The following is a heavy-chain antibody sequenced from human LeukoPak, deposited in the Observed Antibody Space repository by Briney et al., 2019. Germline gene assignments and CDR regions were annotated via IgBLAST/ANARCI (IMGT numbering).Heavy chain of an antibody. CDR2: IYYSGST. Sequence: SETLSLTCTVSGGSISSSSYYWGWIRQPPGKGLEWIGSIYYSGSTYYSPSLKSRVTISVDTSKNQFSLKLSSVTAADTAVYYCAREGRWLQPWGQGTLVTVSS. V-gene: IGHV4-39*07. J-gene: IGHJ5*02. CDR1: GGSISSSSYY. D-gene: IGHD5-24*01. CDR3: AREGRWLQP.